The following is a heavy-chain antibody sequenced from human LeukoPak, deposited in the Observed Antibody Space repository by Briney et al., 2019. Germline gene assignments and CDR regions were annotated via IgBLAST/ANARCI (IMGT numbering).Heavy chain of an antibody. J-gene: IGHJ4*02. CDR1: GGSISSYY. D-gene: IGHD7-27*01. CDR2: IYHSGST. CDR3: ARLAAGAFDY. V-gene: IGHV4-59*08. Sequence: PSETLSLTCTVSGGSISSYYWSWIRQPPGKGLEWIGYIYHSGSTNYNPSLKSRVTISVDTSKNQFSLKLSSVTAADTAVYYCARLAAGAFDYWGQGTLVTVSS.